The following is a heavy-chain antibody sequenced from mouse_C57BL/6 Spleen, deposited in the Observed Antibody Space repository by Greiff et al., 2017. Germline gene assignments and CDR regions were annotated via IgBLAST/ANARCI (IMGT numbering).Heavy chain of an antibody. Sequence: VQLQQPGAELVKPGASVKLSCKASGFTFTSYWMHWVKQRPGRGLEWIGRIDPNSGGTNYKEKFKSKATLTVDNPSSTAYMQLSSLTSEDSAVYYCARSDSITTVVGYWGQGTTLTVSS. J-gene: IGHJ2*01. CDR1: GFTFTSYW. V-gene: IGHV1-72*01. D-gene: IGHD1-1*01. CDR2: IDPNSGGT. CDR3: ARSDSITTVVGY.